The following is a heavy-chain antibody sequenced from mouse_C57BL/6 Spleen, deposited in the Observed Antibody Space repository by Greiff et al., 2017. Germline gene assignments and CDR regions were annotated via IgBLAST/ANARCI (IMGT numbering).Heavy chain of an antibody. CDR2: IHPNSGST. J-gene: IGHJ1*03. V-gene: IGHV1-64*01. D-gene: IGHD2-5*01. CDR3: ARTNYSRYFDV. Sequence: VQLQQPGAELVKPGASVKLSCKASGYTFTSYWMHWVKQRPGQGLEWIGMIHPNSGSTNYNEKFKSKATLTVDKSSSTAYMQLSSLTSEDSAVYYCARTNYSRYFDVWGTGTTVTVSS. CDR1: GYTFTSYW.